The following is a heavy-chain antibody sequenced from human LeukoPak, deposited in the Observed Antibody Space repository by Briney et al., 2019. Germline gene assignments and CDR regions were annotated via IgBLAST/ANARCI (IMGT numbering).Heavy chain of an antibody. D-gene: IGHD6-19*01. V-gene: IGHV3-53*01. CDR1: GFTVSSNY. CDR3: ARGARGWQWLSYYFDC. J-gene: IGHJ4*02. CDR2: IYSGGST. Sequence: GGSLRLSCAASGFTVSSNYISWVRQAPGKGLEWISVIYSGGSTYYVDSVKGRFTISRDNSKNTIYLQMNSLRAEDTAVYYCARGARGWQWLSYYFDCWGQGTLVTVSS.